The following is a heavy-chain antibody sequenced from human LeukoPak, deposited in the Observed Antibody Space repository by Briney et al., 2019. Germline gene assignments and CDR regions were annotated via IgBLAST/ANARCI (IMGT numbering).Heavy chain of an antibody. Sequence: GGSLRLSCAASGFAFSSYAMSWVRQAPGKGLEWVSAISGSGGSTYYADSVKGRFTISRDNSKNTLFLQMNSLTAEDTAIYSCARPRLEYCSGGSCFDAFDIWGQGTMVTVSS. CDR1: GFAFSSYA. D-gene: IGHD2-15*01. CDR2: ISGSGGST. CDR3: ARPRLEYCSGGSCFDAFDI. J-gene: IGHJ3*02. V-gene: IGHV3-23*01.